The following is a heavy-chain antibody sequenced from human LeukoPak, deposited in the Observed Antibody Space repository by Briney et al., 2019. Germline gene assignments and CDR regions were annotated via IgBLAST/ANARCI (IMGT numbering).Heavy chain of an antibody. CDR2: ISSSSSYI. CDR1: GFTFSSYS. V-gene: IGHV3-21*01. Sequence: PGRSLRPSCAASGFTFSSYSMNWVRQAPGKGLEWVSSISSSSSYIYYADSVKGRFTISRDNAKNSLYLQMNSLRAEDTAVYYCARDSYGSGSYMVDYWGQGTLVTVSS. D-gene: IGHD3-10*01. J-gene: IGHJ4*02. CDR3: ARDSYGSGSYMVDY.